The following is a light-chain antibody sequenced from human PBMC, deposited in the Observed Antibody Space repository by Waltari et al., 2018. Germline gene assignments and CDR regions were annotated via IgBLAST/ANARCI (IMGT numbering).Light chain of an antibody. CDR1: SLRSYY. CDR3: NSRDSSGNLVV. V-gene: IGLV3-19*01. J-gene: IGLJ2*01. Sequence: SSELTQDPAVSVALGQTVRITCQGDSLRSYYASWYQQKPGQAPVLVIYGKTNRPSGIPDRFSGSSSGNTASLTITGAQAEDEADYYCNSRDSSGNLVVFGGGTNLTVL. CDR2: GKT.